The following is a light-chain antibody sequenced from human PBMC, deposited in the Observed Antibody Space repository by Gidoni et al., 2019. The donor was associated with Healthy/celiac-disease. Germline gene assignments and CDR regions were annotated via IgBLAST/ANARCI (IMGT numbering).Light chain of an antibody. CDR3: QQYYSYPRA. J-gene: IGKJ1*01. CDR2: AAS. V-gene: IGKV1-8*01. Sequence: AIRMTQPPSSFSASTGDRVTITCRASQGISSYLAWYQQKPGKAPKLLIYAASTLQSGVPSRFSGCGSGTDFTLTICCLQSEDFATYYCQQYYSYPRAFGQGTKVEIK. CDR1: QGISSY.